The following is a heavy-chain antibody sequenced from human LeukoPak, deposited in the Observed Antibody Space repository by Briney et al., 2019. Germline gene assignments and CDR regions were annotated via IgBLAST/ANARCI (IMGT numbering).Heavy chain of an antibody. J-gene: IGHJ4*02. D-gene: IGHD3-9*01. Sequence: ASVKVSCKASGYTFTGYYMHWVRQAPGQGLEWMGWINPNSGGTNYAQKFQGRVTMTRDTSISTAYMELSRLRSDDTAVYYCARNWRYDILTGYHDTDYWGQGTLVTVSS. CDR3: ARNWRYDILTGYHDTDY. CDR1: GYTFTGYY. V-gene: IGHV1-2*02. CDR2: INPNSGGT.